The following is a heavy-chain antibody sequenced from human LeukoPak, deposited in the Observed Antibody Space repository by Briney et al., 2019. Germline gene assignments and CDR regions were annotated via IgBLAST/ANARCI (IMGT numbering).Heavy chain of an antibody. CDR3: AGWAYSSSWYWIDY. V-gene: IGHV3-7*01. CDR1: GITISNHW. CDR2: IKQDGSET. J-gene: IGHJ4*02. Sequence: PGGSLRFSCAASGITISNHWVTWVRQAPGKGLEWVANIKQDGSETYYVDSVKGRFTISRDNAKNSLFLQMNSLRAEDTAVYYCAGWAYSSSWYWIDYWGRGTLVTVSS. D-gene: IGHD6-13*01.